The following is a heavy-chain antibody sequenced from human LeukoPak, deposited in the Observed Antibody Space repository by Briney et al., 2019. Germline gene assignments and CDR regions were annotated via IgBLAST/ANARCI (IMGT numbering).Heavy chain of an antibody. Sequence: GGSLRLSCAASGFSVGNNYVTWVRQPPGKGLEWVSVIYTDGSTYYADCGKGRFIISRDSSKNTLYLQMNSPRAEDTAVYYCTDAVAGWGQGTLVTVSS. D-gene: IGHD4-23*01. J-gene: IGHJ4*02. CDR2: IYTDGST. V-gene: IGHV3-53*05. CDR3: TDAVAG. CDR1: GFSVGNNY.